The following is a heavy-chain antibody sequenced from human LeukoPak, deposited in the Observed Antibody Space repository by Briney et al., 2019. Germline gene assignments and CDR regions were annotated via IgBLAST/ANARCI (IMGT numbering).Heavy chain of an antibody. D-gene: IGHD6-19*01. CDR3: ARPYHWLERYAFDI. CDR2: IHPTSGGT. J-gene: IGHJ3*02. CDR1: GYTFTGYY. V-gene: IGHV1-2*02. Sequence: ASVKVSCKASGYTFTGYYMHWVRQAPGQGLEWMGWIHPTSGGTNFAQRFQGRVTMTRDTSISTAYMELSSLRSDDTAIYYCARPYHWLERYAFDIWGQGTMVTVSS.